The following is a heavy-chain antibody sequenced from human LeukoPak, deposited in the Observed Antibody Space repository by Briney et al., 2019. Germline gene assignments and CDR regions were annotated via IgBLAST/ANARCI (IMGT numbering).Heavy chain of an antibody. CDR1: DFTVSSNS. V-gene: IGHV3-53*01. Sequence: GESLRLSCAASDFTVSSNSMSWVRQAPGKGLEWVSVTYSSGSTHYADSVKGRFTISRDSSKNTLYLQMNSLRAEDTAVYYCATESYGATWGQGTLVTVSS. D-gene: IGHD1-26*01. J-gene: IGHJ4*02. CDR3: ATESYGAT. CDR2: TYSSGST.